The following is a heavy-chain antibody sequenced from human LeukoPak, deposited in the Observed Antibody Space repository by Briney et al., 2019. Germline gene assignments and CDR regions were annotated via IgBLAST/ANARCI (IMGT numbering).Heavy chain of an antibody. CDR2: ITSSGRYI. V-gene: IGHV3-21*01. D-gene: IGHD1-26*01. J-gene: IGHJ4*02. CDR3: AKDRGSYTLEY. CDR1: GFTFTNYN. Sequence: GGSLRLSCAASGFTFTNYNMDWVRQAPGKGLEWVSSITSSGRYIDYADSVKGRFTISRDNAKNSLYLQMNSLRAEDTAVYYCAKDRGSYTLEYWGQGTLVTVSS.